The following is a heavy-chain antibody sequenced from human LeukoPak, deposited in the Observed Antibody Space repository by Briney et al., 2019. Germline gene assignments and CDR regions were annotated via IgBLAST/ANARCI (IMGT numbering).Heavy chain of an antibody. D-gene: IGHD6-13*01. CDR2: ISYDGSNK. CDR1: GFTFSSYA. Sequence: PGGSLRLSCAASGFTFSSYAMHWVRQAPGKGLEWVAIISYDGSNKYYADSVKGRFTISRDNSKNTLYLQMNSLRAEDTAVYYCAKTPSRGIAFYWGQGTLVTVSS. V-gene: IGHV3-30-3*02. J-gene: IGHJ4*02. CDR3: AKTPSRGIAFY.